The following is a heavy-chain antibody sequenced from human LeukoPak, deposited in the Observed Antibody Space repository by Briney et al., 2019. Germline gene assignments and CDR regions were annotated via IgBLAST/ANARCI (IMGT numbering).Heavy chain of an antibody. CDR2: INHSGST. Sequence: SETLSLTCAVYGGPFSGYYWSWIRQPPGKGLEWIGEINHSGSTNYNPSLKSRVTISVDTSKNQFSLKLSSVTAADTAVYYCATRGPSSSSSSNYYYYGMDVWGQGTTVTVSS. J-gene: IGHJ6*02. CDR3: ATRGPSSSSSSNYYYYGMDV. CDR1: GGPFSGYY. D-gene: IGHD6-6*01. V-gene: IGHV4-34*01.